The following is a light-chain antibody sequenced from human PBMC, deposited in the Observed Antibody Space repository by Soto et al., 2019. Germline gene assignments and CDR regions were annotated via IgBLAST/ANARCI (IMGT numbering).Light chain of an antibody. V-gene: IGLV2-23*02. J-gene: IGLJ1*01. CDR2: EVR. Sequence: QSVLTQPASVSGSPGQSITISCAGTMRDVGAYNLVSWYQQHPGRAPQLIIYEVRNRPSGISFRFSGSKSGNTASLTISGLQAEDEADYYCCSYAGSSTPYVFGTGTKLTVL. CDR1: MRDVGAYNL. CDR3: CSYAGSSTPYV.